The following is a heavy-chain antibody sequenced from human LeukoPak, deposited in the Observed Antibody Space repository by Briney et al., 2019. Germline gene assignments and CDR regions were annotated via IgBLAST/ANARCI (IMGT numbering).Heavy chain of an antibody. J-gene: IGHJ6*03. CDR1: GFTFSSYS. CDR3: ARERYSSSWYYYYYMDV. V-gene: IGHV3-48*01. CDR2: ISSSSSTI. Sequence: GGSLRLSCAASGFTFSSYSMNWVRQAPGKGLEWVSYISSSSSTIYYADSVKGRFTISRDNAKNSLYLQMNSLRAEDTAVYYCARERYSSSWYYYYYMDVWGKGTTVTVSS. D-gene: IGHD6-13*01.